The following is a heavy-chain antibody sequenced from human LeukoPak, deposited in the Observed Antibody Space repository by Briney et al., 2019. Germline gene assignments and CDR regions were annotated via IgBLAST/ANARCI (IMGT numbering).Heavy chain of an antibody. V-gene: IGHV4-39*01. J-gene: IGHJ5*02. CDR3: ARRDAQSGYLYNWFDP. D-gene: IGHD3-22*01. CDR2: ICNSGST. Sequence: SETLSLTCTVSGASISSSTYCWGWIRQPPGKGLEWIGSICNSGSTYYNPSLKSRVTISVDTSKNQFSLKLSSVTAADTALYYCARRDAQSGYLYNWFDPWGQGTLVTVPS. CDR1: GASISSSTYC.